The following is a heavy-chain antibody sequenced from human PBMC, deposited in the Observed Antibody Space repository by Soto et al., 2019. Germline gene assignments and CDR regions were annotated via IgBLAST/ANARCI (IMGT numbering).Heavy chain of an antibody. CDR1: GFPFSSYA. CDR2: ISGSGGST. V-gene: IGHV3-23*01. Sequence: GGSLRLSCAASGFPFSSYAMSWVRQAPGKGLEWVSAISGSGGSTYYADSVKGRFTISRDNSKNALYLQMNSLRAEDTAVYYCAKCSPNADGPMDYWGQGTLVTVSS. J-gene: IGHJ4*02. CDR3: AKCSPNADGPMDY. D-gene: IGHD2-2*01.